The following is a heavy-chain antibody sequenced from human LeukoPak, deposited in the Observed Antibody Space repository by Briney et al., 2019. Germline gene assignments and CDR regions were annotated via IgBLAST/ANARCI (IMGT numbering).Heavy chain of an antibody. J-gene: IGHJ4*02. CDR3: ARHGSGHDY. CDR2: INHSGST. V-gene: IGHV4-34*01. Sequence: SETLSLTCAVYGGSFSGYYWSWIRQPPGKGLEWSGEINHSGSTNYNPSLKSRVTISVDTSKNQFSLKLSSVTAADTAVYYCARHGSGHDYWGQGTLVTASS. CDR1: GGSFSGYY. D-gene: IGHD3-10*01.